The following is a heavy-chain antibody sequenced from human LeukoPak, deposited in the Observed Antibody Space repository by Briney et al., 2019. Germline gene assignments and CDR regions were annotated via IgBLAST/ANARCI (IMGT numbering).Heavy chain of an antibody. J-gene: IGHJ4*02. CDR1: GYTFTAYY. V-gene: IGHV1-2*06. CDR3: ASNYYDSSGYYYALGY. CDR2: INPNSGGT. D-gene: IGHD3-22*01. Sequence: GASVKVSCKASGYTFTAYYMHWVRQAPGQGLEWMGRINPNSGGTEYAQKFQGRVTMTRDTSISTAYMELSRLRSDDTAVYYCASNYYDSSGYYYALGYWGQGTLVTVSS.